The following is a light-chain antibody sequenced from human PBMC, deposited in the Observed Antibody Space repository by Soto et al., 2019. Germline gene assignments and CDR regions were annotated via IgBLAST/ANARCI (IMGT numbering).Light chain of an antibody. V-gene: IGKV3-15*01. CDR3: QQYNKWPPYT. CDR2: GAS. J-gene: IGKJ2*01. Sequence: EIVMTQSPATLSVSPGERATLSCRASQSVSSNLAWYQQKPGQAPRLLIYGASTRATGIPARFSGSGSGTECPLTISSLQSEDFAVYYCQQYNKWPPYTFGQGTKLEIK. CDR1: QSVSSN.